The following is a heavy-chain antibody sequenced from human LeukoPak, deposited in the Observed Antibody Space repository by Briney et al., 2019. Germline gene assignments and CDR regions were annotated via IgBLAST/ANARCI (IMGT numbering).Heavy chain of an antibody. J-gene: IGHJ3*02. V-gene: IGHV3-23*01. CDR2: ISGSGGST. D-gene: IGHD2-15*01. CDR3: AKDLGVVVAPSDAFDI. CDR1: GFTFSSYA. Sequence: GGSLRLSCAASGFTFSSYAMSWVRQAPGKGLEWVSAISGSGGSTYYADSVKGRFTISRDNSRNTLYLQMNSLRAEDTAVYYCAKDLGVVVAPSDAFDIWGQGTLVTVSS.